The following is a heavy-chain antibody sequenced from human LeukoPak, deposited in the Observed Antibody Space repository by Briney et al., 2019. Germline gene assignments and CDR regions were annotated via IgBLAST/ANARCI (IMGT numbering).Heavy chain of an antibody. J-gene: IGHJ4*02. D-gene: IGHD3-9*01. Sequence: GGSLRLSCAAFGFTVSSNYVSWVRQAPGKGLEWVSVIHSDGKTYYADSVKGRFTISRDSSQNTLYLQMNSLRAEDTAVYYCARHGVLRYIDDWGQGTLVTVSS. CDR3: ARHGVLRYIDD. CDR1: GFTVSSNY. V-gene: IGHV3-53*01. CDR2: IHSDGKT.